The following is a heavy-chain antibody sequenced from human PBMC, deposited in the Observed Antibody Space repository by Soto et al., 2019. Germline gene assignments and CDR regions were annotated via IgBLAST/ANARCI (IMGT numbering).Heavy chain of an antibody. Sequence: GGSLRLSCAASGFTFSSYAMSWVRQAPGKGLEWVSAISGSGGSTYYADSVKGRFTISRDNSKNTLYLQMNSLRAEDTAVYYCARDECSGGSCYSGYYYGMDVWGQGTTVTVSS. CDR3: ARDECSGGSCYSGYYYGMDV. D-gene: IGHD2-15*01. J-gene: IGHJ6*02. CDR2: ISGSGGST. CDR1: GFTFSSYA. V-gene: IGHV3-23*01.